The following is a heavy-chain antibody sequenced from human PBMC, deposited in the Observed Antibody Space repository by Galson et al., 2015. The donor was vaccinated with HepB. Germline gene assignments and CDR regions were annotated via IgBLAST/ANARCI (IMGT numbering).Heavy chain of an antibody. Sequence: QSGAEVKKPGESLKISCKGSGFTFTNYWIGWVRQLSGKGLEWMGTIYPGHSETRYSPSFQGQVAISVDKSDSTAFLQWTSLKASDTAMYYCARRSYHVHKAFCVFDLWGRGTLVTVSS. D-gene: IGHD2-2*01. CDR2: IYPGHSET. CDR1: GFTFTNYW. J-gene: IGHJ2*01. V-gene: IGHV5-51*01. CDR3: ARRSYHVHKAFCVFDL.